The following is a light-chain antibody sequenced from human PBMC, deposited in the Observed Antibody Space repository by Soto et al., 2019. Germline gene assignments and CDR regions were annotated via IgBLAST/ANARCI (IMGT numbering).Light chain of an antibody. CDR1: SSNIGDNY. Sequence: QSVLTQPPSVSAAPGQKVSISCSGSSSNIGDNYVSWYQQFPGTAPKLLIYDNNKRPSGIPDRFSGSASGTSATLGITGLQTGDEADYYCGTWDTSLSAGVFGGRTKVTVL. J-gene: IGLJ2*01. V-gene: IGLV1-51*01. CDR2: DNN. CDR3: GTWDTSLSAGV.